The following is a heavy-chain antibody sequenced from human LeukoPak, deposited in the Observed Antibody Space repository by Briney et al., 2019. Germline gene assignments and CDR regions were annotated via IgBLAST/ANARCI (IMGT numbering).Heavy chain of an antibody. V-gene: IGHV3-23*01. Sequence: GGSLRLSCAASGFTFSSFAMSWVRQAPGKGLEWVSSVTGSGSVASSTYYADSVKGRFTISRDNSKNTLYLQMNSLRAEDTALYYCAKEGTYNNFWSGYFHWGQGALVTVSS. CDR2: VTGSGSVASST. J-gene: IGHJ4*02. D-gene: IGHD3-3*01. CDR3: AKEGTYNNFWSGYFH. CDR1: GFTFSSFA.